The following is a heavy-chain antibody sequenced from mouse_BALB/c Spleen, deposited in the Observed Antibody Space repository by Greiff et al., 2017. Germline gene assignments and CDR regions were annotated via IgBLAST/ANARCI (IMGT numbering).Heavy chain of an antibody. CDR1: GFTFSSYT. Sequence: EVKLMESGGGLVKPGGSLKLSCAASGFTFSSYTMSWVRQTLEKRLEWVATISSGGSYTYYPDSVKGRFTISRDNAKNTLYLQMSSLKSEDTAMYYCTRDQGMITTFDYWGQGTTLTVSS. CDR2: ISSGGSYT. J-gene: IGHJ2*01. CDR3: TRDQGMITTFDY. V-gene: IGHV5-6-4*01. D-gene: IGHD2-4*01.